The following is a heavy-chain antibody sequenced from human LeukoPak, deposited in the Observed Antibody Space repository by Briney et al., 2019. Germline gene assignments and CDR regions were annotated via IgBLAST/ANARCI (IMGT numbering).Heavy chain of an antibody. Sequence: PGRSLRLSCTASGFSFSSYGMHWVRQDPGKGLEWVAVIWYNGSIKYNADSVKGRFTISRDNSKNTLYLQMNSLRAEDTAVYYCARDKEDPSKYFDYWGQGTLVTVSS. D-gene: IGHD2/OR15-2a*01. CDR3: ARDKEDPSKYFDY. J-gene: IGHJ4*02. CDR1: GFSFSSYG. CDR2: IWYNGSIK. V-gene: IGHV3-33*01.